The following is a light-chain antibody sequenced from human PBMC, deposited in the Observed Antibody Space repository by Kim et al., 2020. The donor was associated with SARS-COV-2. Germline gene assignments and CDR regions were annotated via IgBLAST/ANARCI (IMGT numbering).Light chain of an antibody. CDR1: QSIGRY. Sequence: DIQMTQSPSSLSASVGDRITITCRASQSIGRYLDWYQQKPGYAPKFLIYAASTLQTGVPSRFSGSGSATDFTLTISSLQPEDSATYYCQQNFSAPYTFGQGTKLEI. J-gene: IGKJ2*01. CDR3: QQNFSAPYT. CDR2: AAS. V-gene: IGKV1-39*01.